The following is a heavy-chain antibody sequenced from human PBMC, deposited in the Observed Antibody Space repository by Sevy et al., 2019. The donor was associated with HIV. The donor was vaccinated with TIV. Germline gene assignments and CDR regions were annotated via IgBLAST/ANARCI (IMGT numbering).Heavy chain of an antibody. CDR1: GGSVSSGSYD. CDR3: ARRGGLVDGGMDV. D-gene: IGHD2-8*02. V-gene: IGHV4-61*01. Sequence: SETLSLTCTVSGGSVSSGSYDWSWIRQPPGKGLECSGYIYYSGSTNYNSSLKSRVTISVDPSKNQFSLKLSAVTAADTAVYYCARRGGLVDGGMDVWGQGTTVTVSS. J-gene: IGHJ6*02. CDR2: IYYSGST.